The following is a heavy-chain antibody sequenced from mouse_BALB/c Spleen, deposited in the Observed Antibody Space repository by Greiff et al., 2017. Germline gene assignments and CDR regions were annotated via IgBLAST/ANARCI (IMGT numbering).Heavy chain of an antibody. Sequence: EVKVVESGGGLVQPGGSRKLSCAASGFTFSSFGMHWVRQAPEKGLEWVAYISSGSSTIYYADTVKGRFTISRDNPKNTLFLQMTSLRSEDTAMYYCARSYDGYYVFFDYWGQGTTLTVSS. CDR1: GFTFSSFG. V-gene: IGHV5-17*02. CDR3: ARSYDGYYVFFDY. CDR2: ISSGSSTI. J-gene: IGHJ2*01. D-gene: IGHD2-3*01.